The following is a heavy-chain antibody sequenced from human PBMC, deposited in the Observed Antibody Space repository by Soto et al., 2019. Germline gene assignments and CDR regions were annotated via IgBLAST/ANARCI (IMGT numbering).Heavy chain of an antibody. D-gene: IGHD1-1*01. CDR2: ISGNGDIT. Sequence: GGSLRLSCSASGFTFSNYAIHWVRQAPGKGLEYVSAISGNGDITYYADSVKGRFSISRDNSKNTLYLQMSSLRVEDTAVYYCAHRLEIAVTGTLDYWGQGTLVTVSS. V-gene: IGHV3-64D*06. CDR3: AHRLEIAVTGTLDY. CDR1: GFTFSNYA. J-gene: IGHJ4*02.